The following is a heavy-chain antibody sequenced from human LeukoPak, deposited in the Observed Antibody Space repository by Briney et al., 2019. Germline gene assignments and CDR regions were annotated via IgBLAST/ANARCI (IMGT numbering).Heavy chain of an antibody. CDR2: MNPNSGNT. CDR1: GYTFTSYD. J-gene: IGHJ5*02. Sequence: ASVKVSCKASGYTFTSYDINWVRQATGQGLEWMRWMNPNSGNTGYAQKFQGRVTMTTSTSISTAYMELSSLGSEDTAVYYCARGFSNGNWFDPWGQGTLVTVSS. V-gene: IGHV1-8*01. D-gene: IGHD2-8*01. CDR3: ARGFSNGNWFDP.